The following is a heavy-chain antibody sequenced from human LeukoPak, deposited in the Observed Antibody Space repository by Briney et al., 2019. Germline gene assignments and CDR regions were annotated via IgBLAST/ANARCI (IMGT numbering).Heavy chain of an antibody. Sequence: GGSLRLSCAASGFIFRSYEMHWVRQAPGKGLEWVSYISSSGSTIYYADSVKGRFTLSRDNAKNSLYLQMNSLRAEDTAVYYCARTGGGYPYYFEYWGQGTLVTVSS. CDR1: GFIFRSYE. CDR3: ARTGGGYPYYFEY. D-gene: IGHD1-26*01. J-gene: IGHJ4*02. V-gene: IGHV3-48*03. CDR2: ISSSGSTI.